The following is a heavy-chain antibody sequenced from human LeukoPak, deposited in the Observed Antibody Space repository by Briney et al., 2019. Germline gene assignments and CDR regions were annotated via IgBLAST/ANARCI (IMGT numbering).Heavy chain of an antibody. J-gene: IGHJ4*02. CDR1: GYSIRSGYY. D-gene: IGHD1-26*01. CDR2: IYHSGST. V-gene: IGHV4-38-2*02. CDR3: ARDREVGATGYYFDY. Sequence: SETPSLPCSVSGYSIRSGYYWGWIRQPPGKGLEWIGCIYHSGSTYYNQSLKIRVTISLDTSKNHFSLRLSSVTAADTAVYYCARDREVGATGYYFDYWGQGTLVTVSS.